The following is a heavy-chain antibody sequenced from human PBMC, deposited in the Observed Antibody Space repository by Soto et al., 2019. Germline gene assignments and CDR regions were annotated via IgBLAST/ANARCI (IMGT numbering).Heavy chain of an antibody. J-gene: IGHJ6*02. CDR1: GFTFSDYY. V-gene: IGHV3-11*01. Sequence: QVQLVESGGGLVKPGGSLRLSCAASGFTFSDYYMSWIRQAPGKGLEWVSYISSSGSTIYYADSVKGRFTISRDNDKNSLYLQMNSLRAEDTAVYYCARGYGHCGGDCWYDYYYGMDVWGQGTTVTVSS. CDR3: ARGYGHCGGDCWYDYYYGMDV. CDR2: ISSSGSTI. D-gene: IGHD2-21*02.